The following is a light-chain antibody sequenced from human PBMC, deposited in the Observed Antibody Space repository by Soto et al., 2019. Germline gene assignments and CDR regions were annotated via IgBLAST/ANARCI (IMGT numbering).Light chain of an antibody. CDR2: SNN. CDR1: SSNIGSNT. J-gene: IGLJ1*01. Sequence: QSALTQPPSASGTPGQRVTISCSGSSSNIGSNTVNWYQQLPGTAPKPLIYSNNQRPSGVPDRFSGSKSGTSASLAISGLQSEDEADYYCAAWDDSLNGYVFGTG. V-gene: IGLV1-44*01. CDR3: AAWDDSLNGYV.